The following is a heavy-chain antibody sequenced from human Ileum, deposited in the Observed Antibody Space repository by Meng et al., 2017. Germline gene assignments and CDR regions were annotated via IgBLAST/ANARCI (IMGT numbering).Heavy chain of an antibody. CDR1: GGSINNYY. V-gene: IGHV4-59*01. CDR3: ARSGAAHSRMDY. J-gene: IGHJ4*02. D-gene: IGHD6-13*01. CDR2: IYYSGST. Sequence: SETLSLTCTVSGGSINNYYWSWIRQPPGKGLEWIGYIYYSGSTTYNPSLKSRVTMSADTSKNQFSLNLSSVTAADTAVYYCARSGAAHSRMDYWGQGTLVTVSS.